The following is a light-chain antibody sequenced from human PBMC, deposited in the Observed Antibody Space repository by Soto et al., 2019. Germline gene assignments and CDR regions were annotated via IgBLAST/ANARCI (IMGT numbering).Light chain of an antibody. V-gene: IGKV1-39*01. CDR1: QNIERY. J-gene: IGKJ2*01. CDR2: AAA. Sequence: DIQMTQSPSSLSASVGDTITISCRASQNIERYLNWYQHKQGKAPQLLMFAAANLESGVPSRFSGSGSGTDFTLNISSLQPEDFATYYCQQTYSTIHSFGQGTK. CDR3: QQTYSTIHS.